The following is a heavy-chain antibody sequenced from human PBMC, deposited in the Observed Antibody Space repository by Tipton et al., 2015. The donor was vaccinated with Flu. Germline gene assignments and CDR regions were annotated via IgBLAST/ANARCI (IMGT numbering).Heavy chain of an antibody. V-gene: IGHV1-69*12. CDR2: IIPIFGTA. CDR3: ARDHRLVGLWFGDPPPHHSDAFDI. Sequence: QVQLVQSGAEVKKPGSSVKVSCKASGGTFSSYAISWVRQAPGQGLEWMGGIIPIFGTANYAQKFQGRVTITADESTSTAYMELSSLRSEDTAVYYCARDHRLVGLWFGDPPPHHSDAFDIWGQGTMVTVSS. J-gene: IGHJ3*02. D-gene: IGHD3-10*01. CDR1: GGTFSSYA.